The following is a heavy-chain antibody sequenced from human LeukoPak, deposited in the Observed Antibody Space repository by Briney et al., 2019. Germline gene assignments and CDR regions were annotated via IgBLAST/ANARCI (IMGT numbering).Heavy chain of an antibody. CDR2: ISSSGSTI. D-gene: IGHD3-22*01. V-gene: IGHV3-11*04. J-gene: IGHJ5*02. CDR1: GFSFSDYI. CDR3: ARVGRTYYYDSSGLENPPS. Sequence: GGSLRLSCAASGFSFSDYIINWVRQAPGKGLEWVSYISSSGSTIYYADSVKGRFTISRDNAKNSLYLQMNSLRAEDTAVYYCARVGRTYYYDSSGLENPPSWGQGTLVTVSS.